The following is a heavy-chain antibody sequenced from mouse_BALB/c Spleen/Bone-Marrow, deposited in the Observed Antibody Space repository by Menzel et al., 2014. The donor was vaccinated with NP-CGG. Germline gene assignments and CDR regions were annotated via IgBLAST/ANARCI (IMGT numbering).Heavy chain of an antibody. Sequence: EVKLVESGGGLVQPGGSRKLSCAASGFTFSSFGMHWVRQAPEKGLEWVAYISSGSSTIYYADTVKGRFTISRDNPKNTLFLQMTSLRSEDTAMNYCARSSYGYDRQAYFFDYWGQGTTLTVSS. CDR3: ARSSYGYDRQAYFFDY. CDR2: ISSGSSTI. CDR1: GFTFSSFG. J-gene: IGHJ2*01. V-gene: IGHV5-17*02. D-gene: IGHD2-2*01.